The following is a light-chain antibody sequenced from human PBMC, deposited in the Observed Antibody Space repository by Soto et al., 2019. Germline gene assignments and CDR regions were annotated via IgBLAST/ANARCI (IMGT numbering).Light chain of an antibody. J-gene: IGKJ1*01. CDR3: QQYNFYSRT. CDR2: KAS. V-gene: IGKV1-5*03. CDR1: QSISTW. Sequence: DIQMTQSPSTLSASVGESVTITCRASQSISTWLAWYQQKAGKAPKLLIYKASSLQSGVPSRFSGIGSGTEFTLTISGLQPDDFANYYCQQYNFYSRTFGQGTKVEIK.